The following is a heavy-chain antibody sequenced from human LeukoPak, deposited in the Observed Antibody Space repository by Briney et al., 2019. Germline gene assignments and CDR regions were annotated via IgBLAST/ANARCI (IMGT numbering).Heavy chain of an antibody. CDR1: GYTFTAYY. D-gene: IGHD3-3*01. CDR3: ARAESFNFWSGSYQTTHTHFDY. V-gene: IGHV1-2*02. J-gene: IGHJ4*02. CDR2: IKSNSGVT. Sequence: GASVKVSCKTSGYTFTAYYTHWVRQAPGQGLEWMGWIKSNSGVTNYARNFQGRVTMTRDTSISTAYMELSRLGSDDTAVYYCARAESFNFWSGSYQTTHTHFDYWGQGTLVTVSS.